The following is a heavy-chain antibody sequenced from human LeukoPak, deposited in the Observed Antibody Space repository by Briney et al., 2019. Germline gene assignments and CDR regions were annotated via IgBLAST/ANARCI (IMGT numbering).Heavy chain of an antibody. CDR2: IYTSGIT. D-gene: IGHD6-13*01. CDR1: GGSISSGSYY. CDR3: ARELISRYSSSWYYFDY. V-gene: IGHV4-61*02. J-gene: IGHJ4*02. Sequence: PSETLSLXCTVSGGSISSGSYYWSWIRQPAGKGLEWIGRIYTSGITNYNPSLKSRVTISVDTSKNQFSLKLSSVTAADTAVYYCARELISRYSSSWYYFDYWGQGTLVTVSS.